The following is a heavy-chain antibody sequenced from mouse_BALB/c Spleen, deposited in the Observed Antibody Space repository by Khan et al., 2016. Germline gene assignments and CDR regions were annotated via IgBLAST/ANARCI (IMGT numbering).Heavy chain of an antibody. CDR2: ISTYYGDA. CDR1: GYTFTDYA. Sequence: QVRLQQPGAELVRPGVSVKISCKGSGYTFTDYAMHWVKQSHAKSLEWLGVISTYYGDASYNQKFKGKATMTVDKSSSTAYMELARLTSEDSAIYYCARNYRYFDYWGQGTTLTVSS. D-gene: IGHD2-14*01. V-gene: IGHV1S137*01. CDR3: ARNYRYFDY. J-gene: IGHJ2*01.